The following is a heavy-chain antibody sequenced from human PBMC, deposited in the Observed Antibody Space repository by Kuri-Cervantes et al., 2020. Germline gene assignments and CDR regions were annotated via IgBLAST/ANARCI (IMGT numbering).Heavy chain of an antibody. CDR2: ISSSGSTI. CDR3: ARGALWFGENWFDP. D-gene: IGHD3-10*01. J-gene: IGHJ5*02. V-gene: IGHV3-11*04. Sequence: LSLTCAASGFTFSDYYMSWIRQAPGKGLEWVSYISSSGSTIYYADSVKGRFTISRDNAKNSLYLQMNSLRAEDTAVYYCARGALWFGENWFDPWGQGTLVTVSS. CDR1: GFTFSDYY.